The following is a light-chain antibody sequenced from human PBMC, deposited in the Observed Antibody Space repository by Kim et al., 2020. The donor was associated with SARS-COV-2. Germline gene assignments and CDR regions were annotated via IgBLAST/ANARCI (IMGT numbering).Light chain of an antibody. CDR3: QQSHTTPLLT. CDR1: QSISSW. J-gene: IGKJ4*01. Sequence: SVGDRVTISCRASQSISSWLAWYQQKPGKAPKLLIYDASTLQSGVPSRFSGSGSGTDFTLTITSLQPEDFATYYCQQSHTTPLLTFGGGTKVDIK. V-gene: IGKV1-39*01. CDR2: DAS.